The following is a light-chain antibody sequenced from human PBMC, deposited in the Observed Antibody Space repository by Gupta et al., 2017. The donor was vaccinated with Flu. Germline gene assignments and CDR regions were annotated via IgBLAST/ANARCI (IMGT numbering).Light chain of an antibody. J-gene: IGKJ4*01. V-gene: IGKV4-1*01. CDR3: QQYFSIPFT. CDR2: WAS. Sequence: DVVMTQSPDSLAVSLGERATINCKSSQSVLYSSNNKNYLAWYQQKAGQPPKLLIYWASTRESGVPDRFSGSGSGTDFTLTISSLQAEDVTVYYCQQYFSIPFTFGGWTKVEIK. CDR1: QSVLYSSNNKNY.